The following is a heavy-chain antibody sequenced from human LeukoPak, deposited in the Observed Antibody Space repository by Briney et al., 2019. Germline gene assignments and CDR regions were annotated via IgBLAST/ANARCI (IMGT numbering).Heavy chain of an antibody. CDR3: AKDGDYYDSSGYYSPFHY. CDR1: GFTFSSYG. J-gene: IGHJ4*02. D-gene: IGHD3-22*01. Sequence: GRSLRLSCAASGFTFSSYGMHWVRQAPGKGLEWVAVISYDGSNKYYADSVKGRFTISRDNSKNTLYLQMNSLRAEDTAVYYCAKDGDYYDSSGYYSPFHYWGQGTLVTVSS. V-gene: IGHV3-30*18. CDR2: ISYDGSNK.